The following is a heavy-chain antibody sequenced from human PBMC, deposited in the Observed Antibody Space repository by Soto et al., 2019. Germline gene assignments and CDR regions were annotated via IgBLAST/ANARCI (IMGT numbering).Heavy chain of an antibody. CDR1: GASVSSAEHY. V-gene: IGHV4-30-4*01. D-gene: IGHD5-12*01. CDR3: ARLSGYDPAGAADK. CDR2: TYYSGGS. J-gene: IGHJ4*02. Sequence: QVQLQESGPGLVKASQTLSLTCTLSGASVSSAEHYWSWIRQPPVKGLEWIGYTYYSGGSYYNASLQRRVSISVATSQNQFSLKLTSVTAADTAVYYCARLSGYDPAGAADKWGPGILVSVSS.